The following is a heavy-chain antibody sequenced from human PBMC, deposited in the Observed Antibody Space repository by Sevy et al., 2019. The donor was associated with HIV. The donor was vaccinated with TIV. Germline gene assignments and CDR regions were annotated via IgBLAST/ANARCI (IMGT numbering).Heavy chain of an antibody. D-gene: IGHD2-8*01. CDR1: GFTFSSYD. Sequence: GGSLRLSCAASGFTFSSYDMNWVRQAPGKGLEWVSKISSSGSSIYYADSVKGRFTISRDNAKNSLNLQMNSLRAEDTAVYYCTRNGGAFDNGFDPWGQGTLLTVSS. J-gene: IGHJ5*02. CDR2: ISSSGSSI. V-gene: IGHV3-48*03. CDR3: TRNGGAFDNGFDP.